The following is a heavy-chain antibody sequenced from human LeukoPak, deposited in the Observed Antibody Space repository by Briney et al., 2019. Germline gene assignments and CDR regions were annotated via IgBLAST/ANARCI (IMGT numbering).Heavy chain of an antibody. CDR1: GYTFTSLD. V-gene: IGHV1-8*03. J-gene: IGHJ3*02. Sequence: ASVKVSCKASGYTFTSLDISWVRQANGQGLEWLGWMNPKNGNTGYAQKYRGRVTITRDTSESIAYMELSGLRSDDTAVYYCARVHPGYKSAFLRAFDMWGQGTMVIVSS. CDR3: ARVHPGYKSAFLRAFDM. CDR2: MNPKNGNT. D-gene: IGHD1-14*01.